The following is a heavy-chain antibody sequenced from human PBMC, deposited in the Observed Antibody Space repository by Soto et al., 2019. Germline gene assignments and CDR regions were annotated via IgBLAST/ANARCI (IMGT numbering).Heavy chain of an antibody. V-gene: IGHV1-3*01. CDR3: ARGSEAWFGGVYDY. CDR1: GYTFTSYA. D-gene: IGHD3-10*01. Sequence: QVQLVQSGAEVKKPGASVKVSCKASGYTFTSYAMHWVRQAPGQRLEWMGWINAGNGYTKYSQKFQGRVTITRDTSASTAYMELSSLRSDDTAVYYCARGSEAWFGGVYDYWGQGTLVTVSS. J-gene: IGHJ4*02. CDR2: INAGNGYT.